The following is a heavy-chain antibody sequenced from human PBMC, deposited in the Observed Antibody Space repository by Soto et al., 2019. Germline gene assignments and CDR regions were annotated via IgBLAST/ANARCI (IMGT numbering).Heavy chain of an antibody. J-gene: IGHJ4*02. Sequence: HSETLSLTCAVSGGSISSSNWWSWVRQPPGKGLEWIGEIYHSGSTNYNPSLKSRVTISVDKSKNQFSLKLSSVTAADTAVYYCARLFAPYCSGGSCYSGEFDYWGQGTLVTVSS. V-gene: IGHV4-4*02. CDR2: IYHSGST. CDR1: GGSISSSNW. CDR3: ARLFAPYCSGGSCYSGEFDY. D-gene: IGHD2-15*01.